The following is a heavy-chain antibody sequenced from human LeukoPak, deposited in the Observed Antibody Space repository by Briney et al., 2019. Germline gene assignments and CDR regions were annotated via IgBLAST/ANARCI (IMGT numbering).Heavy chain of an antibody. J-gene: IGHJ6*02. CDR1: GFNLRTYW. V-gene: IGHV3-74*01. CDR3: ARDPGYYYYGMDV. CDR2: INGEGSRI. Sequence: PGGSLRLSCAVTGFNLRTYWIHWVRHSPGRGLEWVARINGEGSRISYADSVRGRFTISRDNANNTAYLQMNSLRAEDTALYYCARDPGYYYYGMDVWGQGTTVVVSS.